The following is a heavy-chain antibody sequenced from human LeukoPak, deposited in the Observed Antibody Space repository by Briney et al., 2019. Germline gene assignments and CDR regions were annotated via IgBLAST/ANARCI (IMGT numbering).Heavy chain of an antibody. CDR3: ARFFGDSSGYYADY. Sequence: ASVNVSCKASGYTFTSYDINWVRQATGQGLEWMGWMNPNSGNTGYAQKFQGRVTMTRNTSISTAYMELSSLRSEDTAVYYCARFFGDSSGYYADYWGQGTLVTVSS. D-gene: IGHD3-22*01. V-gene: IGHV1-8*01. CDR2: MNPNSGNT. J-gene: IGHJ4*02. CDR1: GYTFTSYD.